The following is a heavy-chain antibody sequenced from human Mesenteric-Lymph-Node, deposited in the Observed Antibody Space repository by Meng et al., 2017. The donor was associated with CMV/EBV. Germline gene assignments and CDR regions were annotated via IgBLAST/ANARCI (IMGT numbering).Heavy chain of an antibody. V-gene: IGHV1-18*04. CDR3: ARGFNWGDDY. CDR1: GYTFTSYG. D-gene: IGHD7-27*01. CDR2: ITTYNGNT. Sequence: KVSCKAAGYTFTSYGISWVRQAPGQGLEWMGWITTYNGNTNYAQKFQGRVTMTTDTSTSTAYMELRSPTSADTAVYFCARGFNWGDDYWGQGTLVTVSS. J-gene: IGHJ4*02.